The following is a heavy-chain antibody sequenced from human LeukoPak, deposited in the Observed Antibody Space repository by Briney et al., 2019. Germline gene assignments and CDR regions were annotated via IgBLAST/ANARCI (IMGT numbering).Heavy chain of an antibody. CDR2: INQDGSDK. V-gene: IGHV3-7*05. CDR3: ARVGGSYYYYGIDV. CDR1: EFXFSSYW. D-gene: IGHD3-16*01. J-gene: IGHJ6*02. Sequence: PGGSLRLSCTASEFXFSSYWINWVRQPPGKGLEWVANINQDGSDKYYVDSVKGRFTISRDNAKNSLYLQMNSLRAEDTAVYYCARVGGSYYYYGIDVWGQGTTVTVSS.